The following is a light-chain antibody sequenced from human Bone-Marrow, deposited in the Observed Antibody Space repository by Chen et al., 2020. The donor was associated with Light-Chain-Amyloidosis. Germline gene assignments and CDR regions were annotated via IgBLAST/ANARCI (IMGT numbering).Light chain of an antibody. CDR2: DVT. CDR3: SCYTCSVSWV. Sequence: QSALTQPASVSGSPGQSITISCTGTSNDVGGYDYVSWYQRHPDKAPRLMIYDVTNRRSGVSHRFSGSKAGNTASLTISELQAEDEGDYYCSCYTCSVSWVFGGGTRVNVL. J-gene: IGLJ3*02. V-gene: IGLV2-14*03. CDR1: SNDVGGYDY.